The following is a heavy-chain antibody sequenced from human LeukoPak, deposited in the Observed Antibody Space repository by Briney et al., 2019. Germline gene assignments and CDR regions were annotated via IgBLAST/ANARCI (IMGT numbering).Heavy chain of an antibody. CDR2: ISSSSSYI. CDR3: ARDRFFYSSGWIFDY. D-gene: IGHD6-19*01. J-gene: IGHJ4*02. CDR1: GFTFSSYS. Sequence: GGSLRLSCAASGFTFSSYSMNWVRQAPGKGLEWVSPISSSSSYIYYADSVKGRFTISRDNAKNSLYLQMNSLRAEDTAVYYCARDRFFYSSGWIFDYWGQGTLVTVSS. V-gene: IGHV3-21*01.